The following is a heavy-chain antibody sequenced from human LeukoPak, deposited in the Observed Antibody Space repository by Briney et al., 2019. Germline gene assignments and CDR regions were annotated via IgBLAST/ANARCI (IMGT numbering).Heavy chain of an antibody. CDR2: ISSSGSTI. V-gene: IGHV3-11*01. CDR3: ARVYGDYPHYYYYYMDV. Sequence: GGSLRLSCAASGSTFSDYYMSWIRQAPGKGLEWVSYISSSGSTIYYADSVKGRFTISRDNAKNSLYLQMNSLRAEDTAVYYCARVYGDYPHYYYYYMDVWGKGTTVTVSS. D-gene: IGHD4-17*01. CDR1: GSTFSDYY. J-gene: IGHJ6*03.